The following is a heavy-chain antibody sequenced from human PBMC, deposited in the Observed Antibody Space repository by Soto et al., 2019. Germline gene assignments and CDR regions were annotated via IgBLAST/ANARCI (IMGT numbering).Heavy chain of an antibody. Sequence: QVQLQESRPGLVNPSETLSLTCTFSGAYVSSGSSYWIWIRESPGIGLEWLGNTHPRGPTNYNPALKNLVTISVDRYKNLFSLNLTTVAPADTAGYYCKRRVPAAPTWLDAWGQVTLVTVSS. J-gene: IGHJ5*02. CDR1: GAYVSSGSSY. CDR3: KRRVPAAPTWLDA. CDR2: THPRGPT. V-gene: IGHV4-61*03. D-gene: IGHD6-13*01.